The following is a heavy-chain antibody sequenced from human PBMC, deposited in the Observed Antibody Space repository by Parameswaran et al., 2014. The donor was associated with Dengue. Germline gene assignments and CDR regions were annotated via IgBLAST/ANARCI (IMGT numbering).Heavy chain of an antibody. J-gene: IGHJ6*02. V-gene: IGHV4-34*01. CDR3: ARAFTLVVVVAATYYGMDV. CDR2: INHSGST. D-gene: IGHD2-15*01. Sequence: WIRQPPGKGLEWIGEINHSGSTNYNPSLKSRVTISVDTSKNQFSLKLSSVTAADTAVYYCARAFTLVVVVAATYYGMDVWGQGTTVTVSS.